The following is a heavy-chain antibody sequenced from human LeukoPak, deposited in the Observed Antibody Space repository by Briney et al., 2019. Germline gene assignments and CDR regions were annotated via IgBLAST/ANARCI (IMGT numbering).Heavy chain of an antibody. D-gene: IGHD3-16*02. V-gene: IGHV4-39*01. CDR1: GGSISSSSYY. Sequence: KPSETLSLTCTVSGGSISSSSYYWGWIRQPPGKGLEWIGSIYYSGSTYYNPSLKSRVTTSVDTSKNQFSLKLSSVTAADTAVYYCARSHDYVWGSYRYDYWGQGTLVTVSS. CDR3: ARSHDYVWGSYRYDY. J-gene: IGHJ4*02. CDR2: IYYSGST.